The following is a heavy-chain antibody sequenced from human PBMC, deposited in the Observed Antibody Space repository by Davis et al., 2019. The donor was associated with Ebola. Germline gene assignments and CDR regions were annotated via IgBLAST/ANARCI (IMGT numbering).Heavy chain of an antibody. CDR2: ISGSGGST. V-gene: IGHV3-23*01. J-gene: IGHJ4*02. CDR1: GFTFSSYA. Sequence: GESLKISCAASGFTFSSYAMSWVRQAPGKGLEWVSAISGSGGSTYYADSVKGRFMVSRDNSKNTLFLQMNSLRAEDTAVYYCAGGDFWSGQFDFWGQGTLVTVSS. CDR3: AGGDFWSGQFDF. D-gene: IGHD3-3*01.